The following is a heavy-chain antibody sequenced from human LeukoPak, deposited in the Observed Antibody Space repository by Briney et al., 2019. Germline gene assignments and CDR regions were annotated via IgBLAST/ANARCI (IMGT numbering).Heavy chain of an antibody. CDR1: GFTFSSYW. Sequence: GGSLRLSCAASGFTFSSYWMSWVRQAPGKGLEWVANIKKDGSEKYYVDSVKGRFTISRDNAQNLLFLQMNSLRAEDTAIYYCARGSGYSSTWSLSASYFDYWGLGTLVTVSS. V-gene: IGHV3-7*01. J-gene: IGHJ4*02. CDR2: IKKDGSEK. CDR3: ARGSGYSSTWSLSASYFDY. D-gene: IGHD6-13*01.